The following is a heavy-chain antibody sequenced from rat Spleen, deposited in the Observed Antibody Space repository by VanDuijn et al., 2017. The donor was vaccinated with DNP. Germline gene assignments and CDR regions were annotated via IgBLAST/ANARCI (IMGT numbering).Heavy chain of an antibody. CDR2: ITTSGVST. CDR1: GFTFNNYW. J-gene: IGHJ4*01. CDR3: ARGRLYPHYAMDA. D-gene: IGHD1-2*01. Sequence: EVQLVESGGDLVQPGRSLKLSCVASGFTFNNYWMTWIRQVPGKGLEWVASITTSGVSTYYPDSVKGRFTISRDDARNTLYLQMNSLRSEDTATYYCARGRLYPHYAMDAWGQGTSVTVSS. V-gene: IGHV5-31*01.